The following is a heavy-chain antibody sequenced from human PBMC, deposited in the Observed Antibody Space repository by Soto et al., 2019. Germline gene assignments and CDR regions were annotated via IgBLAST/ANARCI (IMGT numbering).Heavy chain of an antibody. J-gene: IGHJ6*02. D-gene: IGHD2-21*02. CDR3: ARLTVVTAIPGHYYYYGMDV. V-gene: IGHV1-69*13. CDR1: GGTFSSYA. CDR2: IIPIFGTA. Sequence: ASVKLSCKASGGTFSSYAISCLRQAPGQGLEWMGGIIPIFGTANYAQKFQGRVTITADESTSTAYMELSSLRSEDTAVYYCARLTVVTAIPGHYYYYGMDVWGQGTTVTVSS.